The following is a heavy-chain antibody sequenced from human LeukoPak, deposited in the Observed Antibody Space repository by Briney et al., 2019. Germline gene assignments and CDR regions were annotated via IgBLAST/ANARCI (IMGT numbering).Heavy chain of an antibody. J-gene: IGHJ4*02. D-gene: IGHD4-23*01. CDR2: ISRNGGST. CDR3: ARGDYGGDYFDY. Sequence: GGSLRLSCSASGFTFNSYPVHWVRQAPGKGLEYVSGISRNGGSTYYADSVKGRFTISRDNAKKSLYLQMNSLRAEDTAVYYCARGDYGGDYFDYWGQGTLVTVSS. CDR1: GFTFNSYP. V-gene: IGHV3-64*04.